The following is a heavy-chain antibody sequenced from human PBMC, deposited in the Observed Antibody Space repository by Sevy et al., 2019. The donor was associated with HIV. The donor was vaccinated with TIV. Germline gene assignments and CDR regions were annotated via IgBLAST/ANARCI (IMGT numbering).Heavy chain of an antibody. D-gene: IGHD5-18*01. J-gene: IGHJ4*02. CDR3: ASVDTAMATTDY. CDR2: IYYSGST. CDR1: GGSVSSGSYY. V-gene: IGHV4-61*01. Sequence: LETLSLTCTVSGGSVSSGSYYWSWIRQPPGKGLEWIGYIYYSGSTNYNPSLKSRVTISVDTSKNQFSLKLSSVTAADTAVYYCASVDTAMATTDYWGQGTLVTVSS.